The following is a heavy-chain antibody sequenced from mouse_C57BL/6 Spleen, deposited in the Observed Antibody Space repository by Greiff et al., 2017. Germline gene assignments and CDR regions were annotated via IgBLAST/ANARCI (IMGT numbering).Heavy chain of an antibody. CDR1: GYAFSSSW. CDR2: LYPGDGDT. J-gene: IGHJ2*01. D-gene: IGHD1-1*01. V-gene: IGHV1-82*01. Sequence: QVQLQQSGPELVKPGASVKISCKASGYAFSSSWMNWVKQRPGKGLEWIGRLYPGDGDTNYNGKFKGKATLTADKSSSTAYMQLSSLTSEYSAVYFCARRGPFITTVVDFDYWGQGTTLTVSS. CDR3: ARRGPFITTVVDFDY.